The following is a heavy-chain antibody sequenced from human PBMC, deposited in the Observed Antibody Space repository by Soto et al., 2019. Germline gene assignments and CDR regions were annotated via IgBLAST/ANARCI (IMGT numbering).Heavy chain of an antibody. Sequence: QVQLVESGGGVVQPGRSLRLSCAASGFTFSSYAMHWVRQAPGKGLEWVAVISYDGSNKYYADSVKGRFTISRDNSKNTLYLQMNSLSAEDTAVYYCARDRFGPVTAPYYYYGMDVWGQGTTVTVSS. D-gene: IGHD2-21*02. V-gene: IGHV3-30-3*01. CDR2: ISYDGSNK. CDR3: ARDRFGPVTAPYYYYGMDV. J-gene: IGHJ6*02. CDR1: GFTFSSYA.